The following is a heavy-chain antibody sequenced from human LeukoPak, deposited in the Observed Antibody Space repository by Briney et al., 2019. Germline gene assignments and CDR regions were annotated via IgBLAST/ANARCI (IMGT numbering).Heavy chain of an antibody. J-gene: IGHJ3*02. CDR2: IRYDGSNK. V-gene: IGHV3-30*02. CDR1: GFTFGSYW. CDR3: AKGAYYYDSSGDDAFDI. Sequence: PGGSLRLSCAASGFTFGSYWMTWVRQAPGKGLEWVAFIRYDGSNKYYADSVKGRFTISRDNSKNTLYLQMNSLRAEDTAVYYCAKGAYYYDSSGDDAFDIWGQGTMVTVSS. D-gene: IGHD3-22*01.